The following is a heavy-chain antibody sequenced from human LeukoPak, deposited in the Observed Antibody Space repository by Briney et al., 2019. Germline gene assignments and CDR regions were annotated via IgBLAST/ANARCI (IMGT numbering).Heavy chain of an antibody. CDR2: IKDDGSDR. CDR1: GFTFNNAW. J-gene: IGHJ4*02. Sequence: GGSLRLSCAASGFTFNNAWMSWVRQAPGKWLEWVATIKDDGSDRYYVDSVKGRFTISRDNAKNSLYLQMNSLRVEDTAVYYCANLGYSDGGQGTLVSVSS. CDR3: ANLGYSD. V-gene: IGHV3-7*01. D-gene: IGHD5-18*01.